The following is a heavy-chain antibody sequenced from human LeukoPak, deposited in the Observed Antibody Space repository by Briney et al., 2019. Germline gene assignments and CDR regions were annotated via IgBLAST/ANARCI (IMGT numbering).Heavy chain of an antibody. D-gene: IGHD2-21*02. CDR3: ARAYCGGDCYSVATNWFDP. J-gene: IGHJ5*02. CDR2: IYYSGST. V-gene: IGHV4-59*12. Sequence: SETLSLTCAVYGGSFSGYYWSWIRQPPGKGLEWIGYIYYSGSTYYNPSLKSRVTISVDTSKNQFSLKLSSVTAADTAVYYCARAYCGGDCYSVATNWFDPWGQGTLVTVSS. CDR1: GGSFSGYY.